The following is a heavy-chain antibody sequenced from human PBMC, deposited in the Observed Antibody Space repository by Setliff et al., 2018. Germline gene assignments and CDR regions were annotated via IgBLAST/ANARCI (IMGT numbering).Heavy chain of an antibody. J-gene: IGHJ6*03. CDR2: INTNTGNP. Sequence: ASVKVSCKASGYTFSSYAMNWVRQAPGQGLEWMEWINTNTGNPSYAQDFTGRFVFSLDTSVSTAYLQISSLKAEDTAVYYCARASRFGTIVYKGYYYMDVWGKGTTVTVSS. CDR3: ARASRFGTIVYKGYYYMDV. V-gene: IGHV7-4-1*02. CDR1: GYTFSSYA. D-gene: IGHD3-10*01.